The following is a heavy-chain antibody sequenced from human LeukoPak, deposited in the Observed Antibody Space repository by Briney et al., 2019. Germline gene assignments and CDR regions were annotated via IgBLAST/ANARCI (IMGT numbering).Heavy chain of an antibody. Sequence: PSETLSLTCTVSGSSISSYYWSWIRQPPGKGLEWIGYFYYSGSTNYNPSLKSRVTISVDTSKNQFSLKLSSVTAADTAVYYCARRWGSGNYYSNFYGMDVWGQGTTVTVSS. CDR3: ARRWGSGNYYSNFYGMDV. J-gene: IGHJ6*02. CDR2: FYYSGST. V-gene: IGHV4-59*08. D-gene: IGHD3-10*01. CDR1: GSSISSYY.